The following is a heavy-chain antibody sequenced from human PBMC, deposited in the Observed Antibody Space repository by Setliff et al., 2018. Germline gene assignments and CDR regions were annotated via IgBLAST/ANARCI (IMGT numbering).Heavy chain of an antibody. CDR2: ISAYNGFI. V-gene: IGHV1-18*01. Sequence: ASVKVSCKASGYTFTSYGVSWVRQAPGQGLEWMGWISAYNGFIVYAQNFQGRVTITADESTTTAYMELSSLRSDDTAVHYCAREKFYYDGSGYYFDYWGQGTLVTVSS. CDR1: GYTFTSYG. J-gene: IGHJ4*02. CDR3: AREKFYYDGSGYYFDY. D-gene: IGHD3-22*01.